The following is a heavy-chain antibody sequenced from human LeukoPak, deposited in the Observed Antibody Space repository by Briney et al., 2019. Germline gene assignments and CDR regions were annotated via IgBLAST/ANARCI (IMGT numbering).Heavy chain of an antibody. CDR1: GLTLSSYG. V-gene: IGHV3-30*18. D-gene: IGHD6-19*01. Sequence: PGGSLRLSCAASGLTLSSYGMYWVRQAPGKGLEWVATISYDGSNKYYADSVKGRFTISRDSSKSTLYLQMNSLRAEDTAVYYCANNRGSGWYFSYWGQGTLVTVAS. J-gene: IGHJ4*02. CDR3: ANNRGSGWYFSY. CDR2: ISYDGSNK.